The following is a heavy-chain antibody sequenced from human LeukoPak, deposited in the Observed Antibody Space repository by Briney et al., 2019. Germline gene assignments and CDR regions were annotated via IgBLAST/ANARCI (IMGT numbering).Heavy chain of an antibody. J-gene: IGHJ4*02. CDR2: INPNSGAT. D-gene: IGHD1-26*01. Sequence: ASVKVSCKTSGYTFTDYFIHWVRQAPGQGLEWMGWINPNSGATNYERKFQDRVTMNTDTSITTGYMELTRLTSDDTAVYYCAREGWEPHFGSWGQGSLVIVTS. CDR3: AREGWEPHFGS. V-gene: IGHV1-2*02. CDR1: GYTFTDYF.